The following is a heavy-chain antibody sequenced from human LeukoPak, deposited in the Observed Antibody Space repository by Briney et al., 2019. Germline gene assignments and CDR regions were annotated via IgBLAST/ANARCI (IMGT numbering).Heavy chain of an antibody. J-gene: IGHJ4*02. CDR3: TRQASIAAREGDY. CDR2: IRRKANSYAT. V-gene: IGHV3-73*01. CDR1: GFTFSGSA. D-gene: IGHD6-6*01. Sequence: GGSLRLPCAASGFTFSGSAMHWVRQASGKGLDGVGRIRRKANSYATACAASVKGRFTISRDDSKNTAYLQMNSLKPEDTGVYYCTRQASIAAREGDYWGQGTLVTVSS.